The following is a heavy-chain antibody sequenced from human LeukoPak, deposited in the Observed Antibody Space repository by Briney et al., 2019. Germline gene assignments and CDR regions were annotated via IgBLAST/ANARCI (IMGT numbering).Heavy chain of an antibody. CDR3: ARIKGPYFDY. Sequence: GGSLRLSCADSGFTFSNYWMSWVRQAPGKGLEWVADIKQDGSEKYYVDSVKGRFTISRDNAKNSLYLQMNSLRAEDTAVYYCARIKGPYFDYWGQGTLVTVSS. V-gene: IGHV3-7*01. CDR1: GFTFSNYW. CDR2: IKQDGSEK. J-gene: IGHJ4*02.